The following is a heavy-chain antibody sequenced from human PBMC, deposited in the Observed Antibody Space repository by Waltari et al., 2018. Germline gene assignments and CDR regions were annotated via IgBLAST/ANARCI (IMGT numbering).Heavy chain of an antibody. V-gene: IGHV4-39*01. CDR1: GGSISSSSYY. CDR2: IYYSGGT. J-gene: IGHJ4*02. CDR3: ARRVIAVAGTYFDY. Sequence: QLQLQESGPGLVKPSETLSLTCTVSGGSISSSSYYWGWIRQPPGKGLEWIGSIYYSGGTYDTPSVKSRVTISVDTSKNQFSLKLSSVTAADTAVYYCARRVIAVAGTYFDYWGQGTLVTVSS. D-gene: IGHD6-19*01.